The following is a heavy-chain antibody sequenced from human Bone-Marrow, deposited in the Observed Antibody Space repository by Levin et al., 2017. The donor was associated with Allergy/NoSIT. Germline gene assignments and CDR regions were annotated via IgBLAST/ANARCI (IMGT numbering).Heavy chain of an antibody. Sequence: GGSLRLSCTASGFTFSSRCMSWVRQAPGKGLEWVAYITQSGSDKYYVDSVKGRFTISRDNAPNTLFLSMNSLTVEDTAIYYCAKDVGHYDSASYYFDSWGQGTLVTVSS. D-gene: IGHD3-10*01. J-gene: IGHJ4*02. CDR2: ITQSGSDK. V-gene: IGHV3-7*03. CDR1: GFTFSSRC. CDR3: AKDVGHYDSASYYFDS.